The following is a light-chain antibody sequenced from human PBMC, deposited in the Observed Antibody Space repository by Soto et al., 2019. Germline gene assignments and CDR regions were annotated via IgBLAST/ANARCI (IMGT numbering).Light chain of an antibody. CDR1: QAIRTA. CDR2: AAS. J-gene: IGKJ1*01. V-gene: IGKV1-6*01. Sequence: AIQLTQSPSSLYASVGDRVTITCRASQAIRTALGWYQQKPGKVPKLLIYAASILQSGVPSRFSGSGSGTDFTLTISSLQPEDFATYYCQQSFSTLGWTFGQGTKVEI. CDR3: QQSFSTLGWT.